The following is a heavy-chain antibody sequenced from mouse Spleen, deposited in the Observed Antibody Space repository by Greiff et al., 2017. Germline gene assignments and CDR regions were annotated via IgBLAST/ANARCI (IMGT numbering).Heavy chain of an antibody. D-gene: IGHD1-1*02. CDR3: ASQGLGSPYFDV. Sequence: EVQRVESGGGLVKPGGSLKLSCAASGFTFSDYGMHWVRQAPEKGLEWVAYISSGSSTIYYAATEKGRFTISRDNAKNTLFLQMTSLRSEDTAMYYCASQGLGSPYFDVWGTGTTVTVSS. CDR1: GFTFSDYG. CDR2: ISSGSSTI. V-gene: IGHV5-17*01. J-gene: IGHJ1*03.